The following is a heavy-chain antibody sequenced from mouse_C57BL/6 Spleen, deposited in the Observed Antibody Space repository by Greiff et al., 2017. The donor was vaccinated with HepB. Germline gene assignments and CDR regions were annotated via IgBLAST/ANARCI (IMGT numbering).Heavy chain of an antibody. V-gene: IGHV5-12*01. CDR3: ARPYYGNYGYFDV. D-gene: IGHD2-10*01. J-gene: IGHJ1*03. CDR2: ISNGGGST. Sequence: EVKLQQSGGGLVQPGGSLKLSCAASGFTFSDYYMYWVRQTPEKRLEWVAYISNGGGSTYYPDTVKGRFTISRDNAKNTLYLQMSRLKSEDTAMYYCARPYYGNYGYFDVWGTGTTVTVSS. CDR1: GFTFSDYY.